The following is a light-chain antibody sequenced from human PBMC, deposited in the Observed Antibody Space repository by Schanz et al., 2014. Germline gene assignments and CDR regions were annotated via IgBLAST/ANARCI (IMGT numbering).Light chain of an antibody. V-gene: IGKV1-5*03. CDR1: QSITSR. J-gene: IGKJ1*01. Sequence: DIQMTQSPSTLSASVGDRVTITCRASQSITSRLAWYQQKPGNAPKLLIYKTSSLESGVPSRFSGSGSGTQFTLTISSLQPDDFATYYCQQYNTDSTFGQGTKVEIK. CDR2: KTS. CDR3: QQYNTDST.